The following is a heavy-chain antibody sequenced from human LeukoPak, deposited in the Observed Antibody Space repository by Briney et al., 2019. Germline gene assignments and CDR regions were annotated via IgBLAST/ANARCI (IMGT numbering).Heavy chain of an antibody. J-gene: IGHJ3*02. CDR3: ARDSNPQSSGYYFDAFDM. D-gene: IGHD3-22*01. Sequence: GGSLRLSCAASGFTFSSYGMHWVRQAPGKGLEWVAVIWYDGSNKYYADSVKGRFTISRDNTKDSLYLQMNSLRAEDTAVYYCARDSNPQSSGYYFDAFDMWGQGTMVTVSS. V-gene: IGHV3-33*01. CDR2: IWYDGSNK. CDR1: GFTFSSYG.